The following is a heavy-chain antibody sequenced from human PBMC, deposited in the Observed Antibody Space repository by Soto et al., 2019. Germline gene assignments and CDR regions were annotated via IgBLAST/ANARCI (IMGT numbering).Heavy chain of an antibody. D-gene: IGHD6-13*01. V-gene: IGHV4-31*03. CDR1: GGSISSGGYY. J-gene: IGHJ6*02. Sequence: QVQLQESGPGLVKPSQTLSLTCTVSGGSISSGGYYWNWIRQHPGKGLGWIGYLYYSGSSYYNPSLTSRVTISVDTSKNQFSLKLSSVTAADTAVYYCASETSSSWYLYYYGMDVWGQGTTVTVSS. CDR3: ASETSSSWYLYYYGMDV. CDR2: LYYSGSS.